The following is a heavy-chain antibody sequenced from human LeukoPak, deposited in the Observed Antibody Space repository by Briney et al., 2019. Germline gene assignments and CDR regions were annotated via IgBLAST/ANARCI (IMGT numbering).Heavy chain of an antibody. D-gene: IGHD1-26*01. J-gene: IGHJ4*02. Sequence: GGSLRVSCAASGFTFSNDAMSCVRQAPGKGLEWVSAITGSGGTAYYADSVKGRFTISRDNSKITLYLQMNSLRAEDTAVYYCAKSGSYFCYYINYWGQGTLVTVSS. V-gene: IGHV3-23*01. CDR1: GFTFSNDA. CDR3: AKSGSYFCYYINY. CDR2: ITGSGGTA.